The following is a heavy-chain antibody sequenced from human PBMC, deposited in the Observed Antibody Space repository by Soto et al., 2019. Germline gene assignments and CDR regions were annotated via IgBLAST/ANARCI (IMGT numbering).Heavy chain of an antibody. V-gene: IGHV4-39*01. CDR1: GACISISSDV. J-gene: IGHJ4*02. CDR3: ARQPESTSYFDY. D-gene: IGHD2-2*01. CDR2: VYQSGTT. Sequence: SESLAITCSFSGACISISSDVGGWIRQAPGKGLEWIGNVYQSGTTRLNPSLKSRVSIFVDRSKNQFSLELNSATAADRAVYYCARQPESTSYFDYWGQGILVTVSS.